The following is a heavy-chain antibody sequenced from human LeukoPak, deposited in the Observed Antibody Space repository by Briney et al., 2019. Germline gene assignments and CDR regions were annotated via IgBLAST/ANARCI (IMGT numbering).Heavy chain of an antibody. J-gene: IGHJ4*01. CDR1: GDSITSGTYY. D-gene: IGHD2-21*02. CDR2: IYTSGST. CDR3: ARSMVTTDRNFDH. Sequence: SETLSLTCTVSGDSITSGTYYWTWIRQPAGKGLEWIGRIYTSGSTNYKPSLKSRVTISVDTSKNQFSLRLSSVTAADTAVFYCARSMVTTDRNFDHWGQGTLVTVSS. V-gene: IGHV4-61*02.